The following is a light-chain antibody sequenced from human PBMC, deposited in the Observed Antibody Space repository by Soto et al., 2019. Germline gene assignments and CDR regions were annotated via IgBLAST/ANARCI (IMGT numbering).Light chain of an antibody. V-gene: IGKV3-11*01. CDR1: QSVSSY. J-gene: IGKJ4*02. CDR3: QQRSNWPRT. Sequence: IVLPQSPATLSLSPGERATLSCRASQSVSSYLAWYQQKPGQAPRLLIYDASNRATGIPARFSGSGPGTDFTLTISSLEPEDFAVYYCQQRSNWPRTFGEGAMVAIK. CDR2: DAS.